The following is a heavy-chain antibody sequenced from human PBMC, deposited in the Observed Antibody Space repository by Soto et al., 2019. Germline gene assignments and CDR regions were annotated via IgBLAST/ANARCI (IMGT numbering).Heavy chain of an antibody. Sequence: QVQVVQSGAEVKKPGASVKVSCKTSGYFFNDYHMHWVRKAPGQGLEWMGWINPKNCDTNYAQKFQDRVTMTRGTSITTVDIELSRLTSGDTAGYYWAREAGVSNIAAVVLDPWGQETRVT. J-gene: IGHJ5*02. V-gene: IGHV1-2*02. D-gene: IGHD2-2*01. CDR1: GYFFNDYH. CDR3: AREAGVSNIAAVVLDP. CDR2: INPKNCDT.